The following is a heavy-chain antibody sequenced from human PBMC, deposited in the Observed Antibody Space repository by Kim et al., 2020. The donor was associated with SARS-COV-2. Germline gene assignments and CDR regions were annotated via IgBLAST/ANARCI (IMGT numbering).Heavy chain of an antibody. V-gene: IGHV3-7*03. Sequence: GGSLRLSCAASGFTFSSYWMSWVRQAPGKGLEWVANIKQDGSEKYYVDSVKGRFTISRDNAKNSLYLQMNSLRAEDTAVYYCARGFKWFGELLYGYYFDYWGQGTLVTVSS. J-gene: IGHJ4*02. CDR3: ARGFKWFGELLYGYYFDY. CDR1: GFTFSSYW. CDR2: IKQDGSEK. D-gene: IGHD3-10*01.